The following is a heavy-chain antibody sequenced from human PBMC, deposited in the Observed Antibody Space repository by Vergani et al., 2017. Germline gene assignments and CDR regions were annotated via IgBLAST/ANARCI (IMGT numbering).Heavy chain of an antibody. Sequence: EVQLVESGGGLVQPGGSLRLSCVTSGFNFSSYSMKWVRQAPGKGLEWVSYISSSSSTIYYADSVRGRFTISRDSGENSMYLQMNSLRVEDTAVYYCARGQPGYQALSSNWFDHWGQGTLVTVSS. CDR2: ISSSSSTI. J-gene: IGHJ5*02. CDR3: ARGQPGYQALSSNWFDH. V-gene: IGHV3-48*01. D-gene: IGHD2-2*01. CDR1: GFNFSSYS.